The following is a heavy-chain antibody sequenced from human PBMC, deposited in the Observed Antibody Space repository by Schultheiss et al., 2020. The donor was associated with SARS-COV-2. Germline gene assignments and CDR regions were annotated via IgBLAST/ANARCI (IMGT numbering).Heavy chain of an antibody. CDR3: ARVRIFGVVRFDY. Sequence: SETLSLTCAVYGGSFSGYYWSWIRQPPGKGLEWIGEINHSGSTNYNPSLKSRVTISVDTSKNQFSLKLSSVTAADTAVYYCARVRIFGVVRFDYWGQGTLVTVSS. V-gene: IGHV4-34*01. D-gene: IGHD3-3*01. CDR2: INHSGST. J-gene: IGHJ4*02. CDR1: GGSFSGYY.